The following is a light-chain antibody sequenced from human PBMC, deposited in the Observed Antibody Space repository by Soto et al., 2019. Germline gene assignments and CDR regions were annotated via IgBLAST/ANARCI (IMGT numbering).Light chain of an antibody. CDR3: QQYSSYNT. V-gene: IGKV1-5*01. J-gene: IGKJ2*01. CDR1: QSISSR. CDR2: DGS. Sequence: DIQMTQSPSTLSASVGDRVTITCRASQSISSRLAWYQQKPGKAPKFLIYDGSSLESGVPSRFSGSGSGTEFSLTISSLKPDDSANYYCQQYSSYNTFGQGTKLEIK.